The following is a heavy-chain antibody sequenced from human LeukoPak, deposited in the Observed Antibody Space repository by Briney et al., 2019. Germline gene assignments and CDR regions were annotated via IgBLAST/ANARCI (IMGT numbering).Heavy chain of an antibody. CDR2: ISRGGNSK. V-gene: IGHV3-11*01. CDR1: GFRFSDYY. J-gene: IGHJ2*01. D-gene: IGHD3-10*01. CDR3: ARDMGFGELFSWYFDL. Sequence: GGSLRLSCAASGFRFSDYYMSWIRQAPGKGLEWVSSISRGGNSKYSADSVKGRSTISRDNSKNTLFLQMNSLRAEDTAVYYCARDMGFGELFSWYFDLWGRGTLVTVSS.